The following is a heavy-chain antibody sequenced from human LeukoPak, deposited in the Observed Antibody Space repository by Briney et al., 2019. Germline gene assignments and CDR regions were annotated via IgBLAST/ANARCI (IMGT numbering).Heavy chain of an antibody. V-gene: IGHV3-30*03. CDR2: ISYDGSNK. J-gene: IGHJ3*02. Sequence: GGSLRLSCAASGFTFSSYGMHWVRQAPGKGLEWVAVISYDGSNKYYADSVKGRFTISRDNSKNTLYLQMNSLKTADTAVYYCTRHGGRDYYDSSEDAFDIWGQGTMVTVSS. CDR1: GFTFSSYG. CDR3: TRHGGRDYYDSSEDAFDI. D-gene: IGHD3-22*01.